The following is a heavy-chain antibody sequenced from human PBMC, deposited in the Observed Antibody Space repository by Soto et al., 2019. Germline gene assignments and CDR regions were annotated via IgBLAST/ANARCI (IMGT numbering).Heavy chain of an antibody. D-gene: IGHD2-2*03. V-gene: IGHV1-2*04. CDR2: INPNSGGT. CDR1: GYTFTGYY. J-gene: IGHJ3*02. Sequence: RASVKVSCKASGYTFTGYYMHWVRQAPGQGLEWMGWINPNSGGTNYAQKFQGWVTMTRDTSISTAYMELSRLRSDDTAVYYCARVQAGGYCSSTSCHADAFDIWGQGTMVTVSS. CDR3: ARVQAGGYCSSTSCHADAFDI.